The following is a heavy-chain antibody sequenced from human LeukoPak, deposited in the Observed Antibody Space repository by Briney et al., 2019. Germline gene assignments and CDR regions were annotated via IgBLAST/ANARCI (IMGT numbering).Heavy chain of an antibody. CDR1: GFTFSSYA. CDR3: ARDFTPEYYYYGMDV. V-gene: IGHV3-30-3*01. CDR2: ISYDGSNK. J-gene: IGHJ6*02. Sequence: GGSLRLSCAASGFTFSSYAMHWVRQAPGKGLEWVAVISYDGSNKYYADSVKGRFTISRDNSKNTLYLQMNSLRAEDTAVYYCARDFTPEYYYYGMDVWGQGTMVTVSS.